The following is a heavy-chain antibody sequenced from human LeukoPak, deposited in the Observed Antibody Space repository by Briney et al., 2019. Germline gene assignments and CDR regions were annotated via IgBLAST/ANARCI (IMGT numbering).Heavy chain of an antibody. CDR2: ISYDGSKK. CDR1: GFTFSSYA. V-gene: IGHV3-30-3*01. D-gene: IGHD5-12*01. Sequence: PGGSLRLSCAASGFTFSSYAMHWVRQSPGKGLAWVAVISYDGSKKYYADAVKGRFTISRDNSKNTLYLQMNSLRAEDTAVYYCARERAATSGMDVWGQGTTVTVSS. J-gene: IGHJ6*02. CDR3: ARERAATSGMDV.